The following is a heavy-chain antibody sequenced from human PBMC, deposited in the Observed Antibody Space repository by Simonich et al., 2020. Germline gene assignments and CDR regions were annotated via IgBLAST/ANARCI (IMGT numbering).Heavy chain of an antibody. CDR3: ARHRLVDGTTGTTGVDYYYGMDV. V-gene: IGHV4-34*01. D-gene: IGHD1-1*01. J-gene: IGHJ6*02. CDR1: GGSFSGYY. Sequence: QVQLQQWGAGLLKPSETLSLTCAVYGGSFSGYYWSWIRPPPGKGLEWIGEINHSGRTNYNPSLKSRVTISVDTSKNQFSLKLSSVTAADTAVYYCARHRLVDGTTGTTGVDYYYGMDVWGQGTTVTVSS. CDR2: INHSGRT.